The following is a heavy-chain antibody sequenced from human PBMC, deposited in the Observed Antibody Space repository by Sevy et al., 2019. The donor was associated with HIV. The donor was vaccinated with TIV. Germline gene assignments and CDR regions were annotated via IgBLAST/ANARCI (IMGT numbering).Heavy chain of an antibody. Sequence: ASVKVSCKVSGYTLTQFSMHWVRQAPGKGLEWMTTSDPEDGDPEDGKTIYAQKFLGRVTMTEDTSTDTAYMELSSLRSDDTAVYYCATTKDYYENSGDPFDYWGQGTLVTVSS. CDR3: ATTKDYYENSGDPFDY. CDR1: GYTLTQFS. D-gene: IGHD3-22*01. CDR2: GDPEDGKT. J-gene: IGHJ4*02. V-gene: IGHV1-24*01.